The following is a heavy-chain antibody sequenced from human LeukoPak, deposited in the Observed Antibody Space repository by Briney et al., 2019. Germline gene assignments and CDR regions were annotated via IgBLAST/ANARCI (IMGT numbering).Heavy chain of an antibody. Sequence: SETLSLTCTVSGGSISSYYWRWIRQPAGKGLEWIGRIYTGGSTNYNPSLKSRVTMSVDTSKNQFSLKLSSVTAADTAVYYCARGIVVVPAAIREGYYFDYWGQGTLVTVSS. CDR1: GGSISSYY. J-gene: IGHJ4*02. D-gene: IGHD2-2*01. CDR2: IYTGGST. V-gene: IGHV4-4*07. CDR3: ARGIVVVPAAIREGYYFDY.